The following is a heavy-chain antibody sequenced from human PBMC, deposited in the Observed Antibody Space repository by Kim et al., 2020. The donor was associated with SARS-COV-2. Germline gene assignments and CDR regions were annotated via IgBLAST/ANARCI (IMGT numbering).Heavy chain of an antibody. D-gene: IGHD3-10*01. CDR1: GGSFSGYY. CDR2: INHSGST. Sequence: SETLSLTCAVYGGSFSGYYWSWIRQPPGKGLEWIGEINHSGSTNYNPSLKSRVTISVDTSKNQFSLKLSSVTAADTAVYYCARGTRVDMLKYYYGSGSYYYYGMDVWGQGTTVTVSS. J-gene: IGHJ6*02. V-gene: IGHV4-34*01. CDR3: ARGTRVDMLKYYYGSGSYYYYGMDV.